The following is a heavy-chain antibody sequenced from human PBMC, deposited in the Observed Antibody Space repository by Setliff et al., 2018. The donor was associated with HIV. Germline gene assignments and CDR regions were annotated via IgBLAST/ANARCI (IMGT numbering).Heavy chain of an antibody. Sequence: LSLTCSVSGGSISNFYWSWIRQPPGKGLGWVGHIYSTGDTNYNPSLKSRVTLSADTSKNQLSLSLTSVTAAETAVYYCARVRLTMIMMVDYFDQWGQGTLVTVSS. J-gene: IGHJ4*02. V-gene: IGHV4-4*07. D-gene: IGHD3-22*01. CDR2: IYSTGDT. CDR3: ARVRLTMIMMVDYFDQ. CDR1: GGSISNFY.